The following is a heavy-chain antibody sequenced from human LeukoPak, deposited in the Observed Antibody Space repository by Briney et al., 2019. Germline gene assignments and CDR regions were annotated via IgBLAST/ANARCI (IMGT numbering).Heavy chain of an antibody. CDR3: ARDRPAGYSSGWYWNYYYMDV. D-gene: IGHD6-19*01. J-gene: IGHJ6*03. Sequence: PSETLSLTCTVSGGSISSYYWSWIRQPPGKGLEWIGYIYYSGSTNYNPSLKSRVTISVDTSKNQFSLKLSSVTAADTAAYYCARDRPAGYSSGWYWNYYYMDVWGKGTTVTVSS. CDR1: GGSISSYY. V-gene: IGHV4-59*01. CDR2: IYYSGST.